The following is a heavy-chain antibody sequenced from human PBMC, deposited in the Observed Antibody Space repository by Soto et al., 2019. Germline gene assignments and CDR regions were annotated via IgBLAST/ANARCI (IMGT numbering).Heavy chain of an antibody. V-gene: IGHV4-30-4*01. J-gene: IGHJ4*02. Sequence: QVQLQESGPGLVKPSQTLSLTCTVSGGSISSGDYYWSWIRQPPGKGLEWIGYLYYSGSTYYNPSPKIRLTISVDTSTIHFSLKLSSVTAADTAVYYCSTNSYGYIFSDYWGQATLVTVSS. D-gene: IGHD5-18*01. CDR3: STNSYGYIFSDY. CDR2: LYYSGST. CDR1: GGSISSGDYY.